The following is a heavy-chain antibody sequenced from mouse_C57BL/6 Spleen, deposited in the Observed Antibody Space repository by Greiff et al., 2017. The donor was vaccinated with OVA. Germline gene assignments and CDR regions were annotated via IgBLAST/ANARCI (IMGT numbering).Heavy chain of an antibody. CDR1: GYSFTGYY. CDR2: INPSTGGT. J-gene: IGHJ4*01. V-gene: IGHV1-43*01. CDR3: ARGHYYAMDY. Sequence: EVKLMESGPELVKPGASVKISCKASGYSFTGYYMHWVKQSSEKSLEWIGEINPSTGGTSYNQKFKGKATLTVDKSSSTAYMQLKSLTSEDSAVYYCARGHYYAMDYWGQGTSVTVSS.